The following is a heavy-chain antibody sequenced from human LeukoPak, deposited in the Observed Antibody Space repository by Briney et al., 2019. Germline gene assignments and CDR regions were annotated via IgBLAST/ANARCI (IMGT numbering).Heavy chain of an antibody. Sequence: PGGSLRLSCAASGFSFSSYAMSWVRQAPGNGLEWVSGISGGGETTYYSDSVKGRFTISRDSSKNTLYLQMNSLRVEDATIYYCAKYGAAQTYYNCGMDVWGRGATVTVSS. D-gene: IGHD4/OR15-4a*01. CDR3: AKYGAAQTYYNCGMDV. V-gene: IGHV3-23*01. CDR1: GFSFSSYA. J-gene: IGHJ6*02. CDR2: ISGGGETT.